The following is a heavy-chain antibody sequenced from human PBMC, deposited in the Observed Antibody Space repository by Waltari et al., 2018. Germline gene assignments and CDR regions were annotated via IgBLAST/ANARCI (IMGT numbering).Heavy chain of an antibody. V-gene: IGHV4-39*01. CDR2: IYYSGST. Sequence: QLQLQESGPGLVKPSETLSLTCTVSGGSISSSSYYWGWNRQPPGKGLEWIGSIYYSGSTYYNPSLKSRVTISVDTSKNQFSLKLSSVTAADTAVYYCAKTGTTFRYYMDVWGKGTTVTVSS. J-gene: IGHJ6*03. CDR1: GGSISSSSYY. D-gene: IGHD1-1*01. CDR3: AKTGTTFRYYMDV.